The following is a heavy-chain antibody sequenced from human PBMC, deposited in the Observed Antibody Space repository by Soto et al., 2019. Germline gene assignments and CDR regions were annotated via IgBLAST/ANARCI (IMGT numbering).Heavy chain of an antibody. CDR1: CGLFSGCY. Sequence: LTRGAYCGLFSGCYLSWIRRPPGKVLEWIGEINHSGSTNYNPSLKSRVTISVDTSKNQFSLKLSSVTAADTAVYYCARGILNGTTDYYYYGMDVWGQGTTVTVSS. CDR2: INHSGST. V-gene: IGHV4-34*01. D-gene: IGHD1-7*01. J-gene: IGHJ6*02. CDR3: ARGILNGTTDYYYYGMDV.